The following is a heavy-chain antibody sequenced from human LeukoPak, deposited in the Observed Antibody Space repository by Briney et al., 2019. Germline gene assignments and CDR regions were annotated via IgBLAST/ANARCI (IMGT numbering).Heavy chain of an antibody. CDR1: GFTFSSYA. J-gene: IGHJ4*02. Sequence: PWGSLSLTCAASGFTFSSYAMSWVRQAPGKGLEWVSATTGSGVSTYYADSVQGRFTISRDNSKNTLYLQMNSLRAEDTAVYYCARVPGIAVPRDFDYWGQGTLVTVSS. V-gene: IGHV3-23*01. D-gene: IGHD6-19*01. CDR2: TTGSGVST. CDR3: ARVPGIAVPRDFDY.